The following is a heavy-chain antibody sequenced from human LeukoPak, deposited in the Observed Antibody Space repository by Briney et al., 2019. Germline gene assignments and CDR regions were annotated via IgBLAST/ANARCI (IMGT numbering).Heavy chain of an antibody. Sequence: SEALSLTCTVSVGSLSGYYWSWIRQPPGKGLEWIGYIYYSGSTNYNPSLKSRVPISLHTSKNQFSLKLTSVTGADTAVYYCAREYISGWYRAFDYWGQGTLVTVSS. CDR2: IYYSGST. CDR1: VGSLSGYY. J-gene: IGHJ4*02. V-gene: IGHV4-59*01. CDR3: AREYISGWYRAFDY. D-gene: IGHD6-19*01.